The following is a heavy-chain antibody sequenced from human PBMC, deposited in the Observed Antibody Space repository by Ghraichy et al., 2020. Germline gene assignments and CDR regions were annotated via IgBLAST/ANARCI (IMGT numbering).Heavy chain of an antibody. V-gene: IGHV3-23*01. D-gene: IGHD3-10*01. J-gene: IGHJ3*02. Sequence: GGSLRLSCVASGLTVRQYVMSWVRQAPGKGLGWVSSISGSGGSTYYADYVKGRFTISRDNSKNTVYLQMNSLTVDDTAMYYCAKDRDQRGAGSRSSDIWGQGTLVTVSS. CDR1: GLTVRQYV. CDR3: AKDRDQRGAGSRSSDI. CDR2: ISGSGGST.